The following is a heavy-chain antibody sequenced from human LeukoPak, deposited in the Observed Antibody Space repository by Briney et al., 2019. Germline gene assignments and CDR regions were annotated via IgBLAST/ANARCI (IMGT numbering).Heavy chain of an antibody. J-gene: IGHJ6*03. D-gene: IGHD3-22*01. CDR3: AKAIYDSSGYSYYYYMDV. Sequence: GGSLRLSCAASGFTFSSYAMSWVRQAPGKGLEWVSAISGSGGSTYYADSVKGRFTISRDNSKNTLYLQMNSLRAEDTAVYYCAKAIYDSSGYSYYYYMDVWGKGTMVTVSS. CDR2: ISGSGGST. CDR1: GFTFSSYA. V-gene: IGHV3-23*01.